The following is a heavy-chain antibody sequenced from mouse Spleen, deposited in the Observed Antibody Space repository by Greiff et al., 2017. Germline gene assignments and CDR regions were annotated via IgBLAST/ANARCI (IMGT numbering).Heavy chain of an antibody. CDR1: GYTFTSYW. V-gene: IGHV1S81*02. Sequence: QVQLQQPGAELVKPGASVKLSCKASGYTFTSYWMHWVKQRPGQGLEWIGEINPSNGRTNYNEKFKSKATLTVDKSSSTAYMQLSSLTSEDSAVYYCARGRLRAAMDYWGQGTSVTVSS. D-gene: IGHD2-2*01. J-gene: IGHJ4*01. CDR2: INPSNGRT. CDR3: ARGRLRAAMDY.